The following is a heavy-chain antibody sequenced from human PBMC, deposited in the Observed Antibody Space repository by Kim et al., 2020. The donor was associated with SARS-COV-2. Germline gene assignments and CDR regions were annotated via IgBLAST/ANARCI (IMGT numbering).Heavy chain of an antibody. CDR3: VRGQVPITMVRGVIITELPYYYYGMDV. J-gene: IGHJ6*02. V-gene: IGHV1-69*13. CDR2: IIPIFGTA. CDR1: GGTFSSYA. Sequence: SVKVSCKASGGTFSSYAISWVRQAPGQGLEWMGGIIPIFGTANYAQKFQGRVTITADESTSTAYMELSSLRSEDTAVYYCVRGQVPITMVRGVIITELPYYYYGMDVWGQGTTVTVSS. D-gene: IGHD3-10*01.